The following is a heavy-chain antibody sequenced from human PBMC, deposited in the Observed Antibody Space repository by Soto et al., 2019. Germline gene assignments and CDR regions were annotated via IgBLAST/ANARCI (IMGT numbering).Heavy chain of an antibody. CDR1: GFTFSSYS. J-gene: IGHJ4*02. CDR2: ISSSSSYI. Sequence: EVQLVESGGGLVKPGGSLRLSCAASGFTFSSYSMNWVRQAPGKGLEWVSSISSSSSYIYYADSVKGRFTISRDNAKNSLYLQMNSLRAEDTAVYYCARVYGDYEEGEVLDYWGQGTLVTVSS. V-gene: IGHV3-21*01. D-gene: IGHD4-17*01. CDR3: ARVYGDYEEGEVLDY.